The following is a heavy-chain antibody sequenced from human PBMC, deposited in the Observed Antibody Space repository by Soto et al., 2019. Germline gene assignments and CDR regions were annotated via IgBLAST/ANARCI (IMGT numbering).Heavy chain of an antibody. CDR1: GFSLSTSGVG. V-gene: IGHV2-5*02. D-gene: IGHD3-16*01. CDR3: VPKGGGDRILDY. J-gene: IGHJ4*02. Sequence: QITLKESGPALVKPTQTLTLTCTFSGFSLSTSGVGVGWIRQPPGEALEWLALIYWDDYKHFSPSLESRLTTTQCTSKNQVVLTMTNMDPVDTATYYCVPKGGGDRILDYWGQGTLVTVSS. CDR2: IYWDDYK.